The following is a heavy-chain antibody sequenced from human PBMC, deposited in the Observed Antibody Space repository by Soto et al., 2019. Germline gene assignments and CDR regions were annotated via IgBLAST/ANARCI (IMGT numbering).Heavy chain of an antibody. V-gene: IGHV3-21*01. Sequence: GSLRLSCAASGXTLSSYRMNWVRQAPGKGLEWVSSISSSSSYIYYADSVKGRFTISRDNAKNSLYLQMNSLRAEDTAVYYCARAPKWLRPFDYWGQGTLGTVSS. CDR3: ARAPKWLRPFDY. CDR1: GXTLSSYR. J-gene: IGHJ4*02. D-gene: IGHD5-12*01. CDR2: ISSSSSYI.